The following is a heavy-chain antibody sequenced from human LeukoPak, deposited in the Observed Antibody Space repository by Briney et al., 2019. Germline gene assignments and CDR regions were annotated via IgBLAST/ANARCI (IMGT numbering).Heavy chain of an antibody. CDR1: GGTFSRYA. Sequence: SVKVSCKASGGTFSRYAISWVRQAPGQGLEWMGGIIPIFGTANYAQKFQGRVTITADESTSTAYMELSSLRSEDTAVYYCASTVEDAFDIWGQGTMVTVSS. J-gene: IGHJ3*02. CDR2: IIPIFGTA. V-gene: IGHV1-69*01. D-gene: IGHD4-23*01. CDR3: ASTVEDAFDI.